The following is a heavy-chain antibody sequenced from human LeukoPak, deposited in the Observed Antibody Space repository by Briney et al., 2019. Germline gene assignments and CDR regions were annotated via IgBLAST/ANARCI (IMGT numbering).Heavy chain of an antibody. D-gene: IGHD2-8*01. CDR2: FTRNDETT. CDR1: GFSFSNWA. CDR3: AKVKVVGYSTFDY. V-gene: IGHV3-23*01. J-gene: IGHJ4*02. Sequence: GGSLRLSCAASGFSFSNWAMSWVRQAPGKGLEWVSGFTRNDETTSYADSVKGRFTISRDNSKNTLYLQMSSLRAEDTAVYYCAKVKVVGYSTFDYWGRGALVTVSS.